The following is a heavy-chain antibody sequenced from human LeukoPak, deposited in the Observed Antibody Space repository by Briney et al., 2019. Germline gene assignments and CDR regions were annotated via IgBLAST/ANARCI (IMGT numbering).Heavy chain of an antibody. J-gene: IGHJ4*02. CDR1: GFTFSSYA. D-gene: IGHD5-24*01. CDR2: IWYDGSNK. Sequence: PGGSLRLSCAASGFTFSSYAMSWVRQAPGKGLEWVAVIWYDGSNKYYADSVKGRFTISRDSSKNTLYLQMNSLRAEDTAVYYCVSRGRDGYPGGYWGQGTLVTVSS. V-gene: IGHV3-33*08. CDR3: VSRGRDGYPGGY.